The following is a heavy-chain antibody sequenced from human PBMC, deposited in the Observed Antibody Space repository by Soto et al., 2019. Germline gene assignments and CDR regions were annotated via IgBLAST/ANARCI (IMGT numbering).Heavy chain of an antibody. Sequence: PGGSLRLSCAASGFTFSSYAMHWVRQAPGKGLEWVAVISYDGSNKYYADSVKGRFTISRDNSKNTLYLQMNSLRAEDTAVYYCARGDSSSWPYYYSGMDVWGQGTTVTVSS. J-gene: IGHJ6*02. CDR2: ISYDGSNK. D-gene: IGHD6-13*01. V-gene: IGHV3-30-3*01. CDR1: GFTFSSYA. CDR3: ARGDSSSWPYYYSGMDV.